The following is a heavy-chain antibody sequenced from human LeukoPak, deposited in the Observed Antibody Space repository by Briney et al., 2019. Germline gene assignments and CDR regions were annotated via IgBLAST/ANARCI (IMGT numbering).Heavy chain of an antibody. CDR2: IRSKGYGGTT. Sequence: GGSLRLSCTASGFTFCDYAMSWVRQAPGKGLEWVGFIRSKGYGGTTEYAASVKGRFTSSRDDSKSIAYLQMNSLKTEDTAVYYCTRAYDSSGYYRYFDYWGQGTLVTVSS. V-gene: IGHV3-49*04. CDR3: TRAYDSSGYYRYFDY. D-gene: IGHD3-22*01. CDR1: GFTFCDYA. J-gene: IGHJ4*02.